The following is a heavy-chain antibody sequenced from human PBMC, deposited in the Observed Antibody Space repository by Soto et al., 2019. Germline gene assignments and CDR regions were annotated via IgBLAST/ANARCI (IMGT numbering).Heavy chain of an antibody. J-gene: IGHJ4*02. CDR1: GFTFGDFF. V-gene: IGHV3-49*03. Sequence: PGGSLRLSCTTSGFTFGDFFVNWFRQAPGKGLEWIGFIRSRAYDGTTEYAASVRGRFAISRDDSKSIAYLQMNSLKTEDTAVYYCTRDRWDYYGSGLDYWGQGNLVTVSS. D-gene: IGHD3-10*01. CDR2: IRSRAYDGTT. CDR3: TRDRWDYYGSGLDY.